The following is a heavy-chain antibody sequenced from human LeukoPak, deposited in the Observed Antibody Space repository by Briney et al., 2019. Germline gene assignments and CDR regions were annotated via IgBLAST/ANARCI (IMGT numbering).Heavy chain of an antibody. CDR3: AKDLFACSSTSCYSQSH. CDR2: MNPNSGNT. CDR1: GYTFTSYD. J-gene: IGHJ4*02. V-gene: IGHV1-8*01. D-gene: IGHD2-2*01. Sequence: GASVKVSCKASGYTFTSYDINWVRQATGQGLEWMGWMNPNSGNTGYAQKFQGRVTMTRNTSISTAYMELSSLRSEDTAVYYCAKDLFACSSTSCYSQSHWGQGTLVTVSS.